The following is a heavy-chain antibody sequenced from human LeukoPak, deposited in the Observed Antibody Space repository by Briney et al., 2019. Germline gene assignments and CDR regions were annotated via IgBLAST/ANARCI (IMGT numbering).Heavy chain of an antibody. CDR2: ISSNGGST. V-gene: IGHV3-64D*06. Sequence: GGSLRLSCSASGFTFSSYAMHWVRQAPGKGLEYVSAISSNGGSTYYADSVKGRFTISRDNSKNTLYLQMSSLRAEDTAVYYCVKEYYYGSGSYFGGYGMDDWGKGTTVTVSS. CDR1: GFTFSSYA. J-gene: IGHJ6*04. D-gene: IGHD3-10*01. CDR3: VKEYYYGSGSYFGGYGMDD.